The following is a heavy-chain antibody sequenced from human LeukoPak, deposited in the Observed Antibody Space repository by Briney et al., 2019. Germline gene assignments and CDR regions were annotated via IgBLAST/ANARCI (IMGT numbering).Heavy chain of an antibody. CDR3: ARVSQGSWSPDAFDI. CDR1: EFTFTDYY. J-gene: IGHJ3*02. D-gene: IGHD6-13*01. CDR2: ISYSGNTK. V-gene: IGHV3-11*04. Sequence: TGGSLRLSCAASEFTFTDYYMNWMRQAPGKGLEWISYISYSGNTKYYADSVKGRFTVSRDNAKNSLYLQMNSLRAEDTAVYYCARVSQGSWSPDAFDIWGQGTMVTVSS.